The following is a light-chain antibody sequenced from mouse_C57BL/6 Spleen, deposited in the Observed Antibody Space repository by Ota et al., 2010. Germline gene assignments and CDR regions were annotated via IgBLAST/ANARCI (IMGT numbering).Light chain of an antibody. CDR3: QQYSSYPLYT. CDR1: QDVSTA. J-gene: IGKJ2*01. V-gene: IGKV6-23*01. Sequence: DIVMTQSHKFMSTSVGDRVSITCKASQDVSTAVAWYQQKPGQSPKLLIYWASTRHTGVPDRFTGSGSGTDFTLTISNVQSEDLADYFCQQYSSYPLYTFGGGTKLEIK. CDR2: WAS.